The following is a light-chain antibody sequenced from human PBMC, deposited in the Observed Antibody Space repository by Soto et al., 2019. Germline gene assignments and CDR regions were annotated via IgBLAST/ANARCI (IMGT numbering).Light chain of an antibody. CDR1: QSLSSSY. Sequence: EIGFSQSPVTLSLSQGERATLSCRASQSLSSSYFAWYQHKPGQGPRLLIYGAFTRATGIPDRFSGSGSGTDFTLTISRLEPEDFAVYYCQQHETLITFGQGTRLEV. CDR3: QQHETLIT. J-gene: IGKJ5*01. V-gene: IGKV3-20*01. CDR2: GAF.